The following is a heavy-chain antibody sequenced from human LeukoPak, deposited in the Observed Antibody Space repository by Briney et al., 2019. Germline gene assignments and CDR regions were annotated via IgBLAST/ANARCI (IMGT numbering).Heavy chain of an antibody. CDR2: ISNSSSYI. V-gene: IGHV3-21*01. CDR3: AFDI. CDR1: GFTFSSYS. Sequence: GGSLRLSCAASGFTFSSYSMNWVRQAPGKGLEWVSSISNSSSYIYYAASVKGRFTISRDNAKNSLYLQMYSLRAEDTAVYYCAFDIWGQGTMVTVSS. J-gene: IGHJ3*02.